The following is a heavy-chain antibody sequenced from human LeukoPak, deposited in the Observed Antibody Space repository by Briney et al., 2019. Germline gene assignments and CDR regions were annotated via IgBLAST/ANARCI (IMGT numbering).Heavy chain of an antibody. J-gene: IGHJ4*02. CDR1: GFTFSRHG. V-gene: IGHV3-33*06. CDR3: AKGVSTYGSMLLGFDY. CDR2: IWYDGSNK. D-gene: IGHD3-10*01. Sequence: GGSLRLSCAASGFTFSRHGRHWVRQAPGKGLEWVAVIWYDGSNKYYADSVKDRFTISRDNSKNTLHLQMDSLRAEDTAVYFCAKGVSTYGSMLLGFDYWGQGTLVTVSS.